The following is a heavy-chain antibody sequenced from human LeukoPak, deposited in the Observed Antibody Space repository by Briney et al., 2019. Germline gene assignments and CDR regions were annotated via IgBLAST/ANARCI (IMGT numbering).Heavy chain of an antibody. CDR1: GGSVSSGSYY. CDR2: IYYSGST. D-gene: IGHD6-13*01. Sequence: PSETLSLTCTVSGGSVSSGSYYWSWIRQPPGKGLEWIGYIYYSGSTNYNPSLKSRVTISVDTSKNQFSLKLSSVTAADTAVYYCAREITSIAAAGTIWFDPWGQGTLVTVSS. V-gene: IGHV4-61*01. CDR3: AREITSIAAAGTIWFDP. J-gene: IGHJ5*02.